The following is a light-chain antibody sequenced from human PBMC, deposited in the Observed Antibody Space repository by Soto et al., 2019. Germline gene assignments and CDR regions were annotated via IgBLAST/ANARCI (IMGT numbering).Light chain of an antibody. CDR2: DAS. CDR1: QRFSSY. J-gene: IGKJ2*01. V-gene: IGKV3-11*01. Sequence: DIVLTQSPATLSFSPGERATLSCRASQRFSSYLAWYQQKPGQAPRLLIYDASNRATGIPARFSGSGSGTDFTLTSSSREPEDFAIYYCQQRSGWYTFGQGTKLEIK. CDR3: QQRSGWYT.